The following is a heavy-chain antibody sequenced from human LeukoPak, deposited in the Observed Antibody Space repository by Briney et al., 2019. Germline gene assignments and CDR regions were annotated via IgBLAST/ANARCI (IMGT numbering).Heavy chain of an antibody. V-gene: IGHV3-53*01. CDR2: IYSGGST. CDR3: ARGLVYYDTTRSYLAERPYFDS. CDR1: GFTVSSNY. Sequence: PTGGSLRLSCAASGFTVSSNYMSWVRQAPGKGLEWVSVIYSGGSTYYADSVKGRFTISRDNSKNTLYLQMNSLRAEDTAVYYCARGLVYYDTTRSYLAERPYFDSWGQGTLVTVSS. J-gene: IGHJ4*02. D-gene: IGHD3-16*01.